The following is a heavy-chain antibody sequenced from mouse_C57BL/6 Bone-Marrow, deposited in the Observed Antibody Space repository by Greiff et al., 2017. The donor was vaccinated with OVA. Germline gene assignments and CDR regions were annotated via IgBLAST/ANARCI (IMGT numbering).Heavy chain of an antibody. Sequence: QVQLQQPGAELVKPGASVKMSCKASGYTFTSYWITWVKQRPGQGLEWIGDIYPGSGSTNYNEKFTSKATLTVDTYYTTAYMLLRSLTSEDSAVYYCARTEVGHGCYFYYWGHGTTLTVSS. CDR1: GYTFTSYW. J-gene: IGHJ2*01. V-gene: IGHV1-55*01. CDR3: ARTEVGHGCYFYY. D-gene: IGHD3-3*01. CDR2: IYPGSGST.